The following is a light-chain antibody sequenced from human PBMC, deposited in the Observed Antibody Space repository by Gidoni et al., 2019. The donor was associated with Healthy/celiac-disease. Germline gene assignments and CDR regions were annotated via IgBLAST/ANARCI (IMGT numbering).Light chain of an antibody. Sequence: VFTQSPATLSLSPGERATLSCRASQGVSSYLAWYQQKPGQAPRLLIYDASNRATGIPARFSGSGPGTDFTLTISSLEPEDFAVYYCQQRSNWHGLTFGGGTKVEIK. J-gene: IGKJ4*01. CDR1: QGVSSY. CDR3: QQRSNWHGLT. CDR2: DAS. V-gene: IGKV3D-11*01.